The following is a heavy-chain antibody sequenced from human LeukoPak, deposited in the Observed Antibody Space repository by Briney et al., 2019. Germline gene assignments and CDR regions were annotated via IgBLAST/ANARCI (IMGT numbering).Heavy chain of an antibody. CDR1: GYTFTSYD. J-gene: IGHJ5*02. V-gene: IGHV1-8*01. CDR3: ARVRRKNWFDP. Sequence: GASVKVSCKASGYTFTSYDINWVRQATGQGLEWMGWMNPNSGNTGCAQKFQGRVTMTRNTSISTAYMELSSLRSEDTAVYYCARVRRKNWFDPWGQGTLVTVSS. D-gene: IGHD4/OR15-4a*01. CDR2: MNPNSGNT.